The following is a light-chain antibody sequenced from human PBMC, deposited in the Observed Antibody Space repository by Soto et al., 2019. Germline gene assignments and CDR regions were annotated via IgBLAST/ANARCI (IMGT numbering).Light chain of an antibody. J-gene: IGKJ5*01. CDR2: GAS. Sequence: DIVLTQSQSTLCSSPGERATISCGASQSVSSSYLAWYQQKPGQAPRLLIYGASSRATGIPDRFSGSGSGTDFTLTVCSLEPDDFAVYYCHLYGSAPITFGQGTRLEIK. V-gene: IGKV3-20*01. CDR1: QSVSSSY. CDR3: HLYGSAPIT.